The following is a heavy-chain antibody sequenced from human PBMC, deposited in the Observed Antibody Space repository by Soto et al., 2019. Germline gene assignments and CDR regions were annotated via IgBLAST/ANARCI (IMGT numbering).Heavy chain of an antibody. Sequence: GASVKVSCKASGGTFSSYAISWVRQAPGQGLEWMGGIIPIFGTANYAQKFQGRVTITADESTSTAYMELSSLRSEDTAVYYCARDRRITGTTGYYYYYGMDVWGQGTTVTVSS. CDR2: IIPIFGTA. D-gene: IGHD1-20*01. CDR3: ARDRRITGTTGYYYYYGMDV. CDR1: GGTFSSYA. V-gene: IGHV1-69*13. J-gene: IGHJ6*02.